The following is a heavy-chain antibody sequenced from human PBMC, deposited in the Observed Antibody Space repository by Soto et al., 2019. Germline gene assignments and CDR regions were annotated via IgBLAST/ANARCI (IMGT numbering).Heavy chain of an antibody. V-gene: IGHV1-3*05. Sequence: QVQLVQSGAEEKKPGASVKVSCKASGYTFTSYAMHWVRQAPGQRLEWMGWINAGNGNTKYSKKFQGRVTITRDTSASTAYMELSSLCSEDTAVYYCARGTVVTHFDYCGQGTLVTVSS. CDR3: ARGTVVTHFDY. CDR1: GYTFTSYA. CDR2: INAGNGNT. D-gene: IGHD2-15*01. J-gene: IGHJ4*02.